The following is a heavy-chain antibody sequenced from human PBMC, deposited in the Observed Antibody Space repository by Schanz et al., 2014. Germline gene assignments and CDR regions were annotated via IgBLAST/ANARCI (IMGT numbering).Heavy chain of an antibody. CDR1: GFIFTSYS. Sequence: EVQLVESGGGLVKSGGSLRLSCATSGFIFTSYSMHWVRQAPGKGLEWVAGISGSGGSTDYADSVKGRFIIPRDNSKNTLYLQMNSLRAEDTAVYYCVRDTDYHFDYWGQGTLITVSS. V-gene: IGHV3-23*04. D-gene: IGHD4-17*01. J-gene: IGHJ4*02. CDR2: ISGSGGST. CDR3: VRDTDYHFDY.